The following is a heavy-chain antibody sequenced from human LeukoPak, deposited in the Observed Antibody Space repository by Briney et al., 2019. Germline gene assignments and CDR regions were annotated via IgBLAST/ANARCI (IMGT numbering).Heavy chain of an antibody. D-gene: IGHD1-7*01. Sequence: GGSLRLSCAASGFTFSSYAMSWARQAPGKGLEWVSAISAGGDNTFYADSVKGRFTISRDNAKNSLFLQMNSLRAEDTAVYYCARTRNYGFDCWGQGTLVTVSS. CDR1: GFTFSSYA. J-gene: IGHJ4*02. CDR2: ISAGGDNT. V-gene: IGHV3-23*01. CDR3: ARTRNYGFDC.